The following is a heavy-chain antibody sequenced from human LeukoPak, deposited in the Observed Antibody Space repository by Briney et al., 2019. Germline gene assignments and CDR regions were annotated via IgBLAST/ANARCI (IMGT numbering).Heavy chain of an antibody. J-gene: IGHJ5*02. CDR1: GGSINTYY. V-gene: IGHV4-4*07. Sequence: PSETLSLTCTVSGGSINTYYWSWIRQPAGKGLEWIGRIYSTGITTYNPSLKGRVTMSVDTSKNQFSLKLSSETAADTAVYYCARPQSGLGWFDPWGQGILVTVSS. CDR2: IYSTGIT. CDR3: ARPQSGLGWFDP.